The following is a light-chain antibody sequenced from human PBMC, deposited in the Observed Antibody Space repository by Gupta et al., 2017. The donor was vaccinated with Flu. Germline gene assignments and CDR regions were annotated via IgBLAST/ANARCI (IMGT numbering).Light chain of an antibody. J-gene: IGLJ3*02. Sequence: QSALTPPASVSGSPGQSITISCTGTSSDVGGYNYGSWYQQHPGKAPKLMIYEVRNRPSGVSNRFSGSKSGNTASLTIAGLQAEDEADYYCSSYTSSSSVFGGGTKLTVL. V-gene: IGLV2-14*01. CDR1: SSDVGGYNY. CDR2: EVR. CDR3: SSYTSSSSV.